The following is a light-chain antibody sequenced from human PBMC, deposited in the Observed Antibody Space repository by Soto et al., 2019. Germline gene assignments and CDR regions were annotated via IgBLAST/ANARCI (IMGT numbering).Light chain of an antibody. CDR3: LQDYSYPWT. Sequence: AIQMTQSPSSLSASVGDRVTITCRASQGIRSDLGWYQQHPGKAPKLLIYAASSLHSGVPSRFSGSGSGTDFTLTISSLQPEDFATNYCLQDYSYPWTFGQGTKVDIK. CDR1: QGIRSD. V-gene: IGKV1-6*01. CDR2: AAS. J-gene: IGKJ1*01.